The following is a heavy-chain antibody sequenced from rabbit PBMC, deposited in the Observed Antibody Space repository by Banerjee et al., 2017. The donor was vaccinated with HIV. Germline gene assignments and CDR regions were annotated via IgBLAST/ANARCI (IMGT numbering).Heavy chain of an antibody. CDR1: GFSFSSRYY. J-gene: IGHJ4*01. Sequence: QSLEESGGDLVKPGASLTLTCTASGFSFSSRYYMCWVRQAPGKGLEWIACIDAGGSGSPAYANWAKGRFTISKTSSTTVTLQMTSLTAADTATYFCARSTYGITAYAYDLWGPGTLVTVS. CDR3: ARSTYGITAYAYDL. CDR2: IDAGGSGSP. V-gene: IGHV1S40*01. D-gene: IGHD6-1*01.